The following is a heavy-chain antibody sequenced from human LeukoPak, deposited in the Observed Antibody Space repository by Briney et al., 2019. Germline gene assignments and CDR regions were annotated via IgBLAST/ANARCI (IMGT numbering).Heavy chain of an antibody. D-gene: IGHD6-13*01. J-gene: IGHJ4*02. CDR1: GGSISSFY. Sequence: NPSETLSLTCTVSGGSISSFYWSWIRQPPGKGLEWIGYIYYTGTTNYSPSLKSRVTISVDTSKNQFSLKLSSVTAADTAVYYCARRAYRWYRWTYFDYWGQGTLVTVSS. CDR3: ARRAYRWYRWTYFDY. CDR2: IYYTGTT. V-gene: IGHV4-59*12.